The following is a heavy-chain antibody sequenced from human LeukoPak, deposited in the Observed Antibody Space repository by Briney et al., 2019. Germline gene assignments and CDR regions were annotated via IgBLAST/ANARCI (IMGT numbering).Heavy chain of an antibody. CDR3: ARGDYDSSGSFYFDY. V-gene: IGHV4-59*01. CDR1: GGSISSYY. CDR2: IYSSGST. Sequence: SETLSLTCTVSGGSISSYYWSWIRQPPGKGLEWIGYIYSSGSTNYNPSLKSRVTISVHTSKNQFSLKLSSVTAADTAVYYCARGDYDSSGSFYFDYWGPGTLVTVSS. D-gene: IGHD3-22*01. J-gene: IGHJ4*02.